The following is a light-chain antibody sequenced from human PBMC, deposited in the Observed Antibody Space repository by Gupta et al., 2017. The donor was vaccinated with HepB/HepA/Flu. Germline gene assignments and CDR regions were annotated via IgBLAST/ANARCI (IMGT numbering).Light chain of an antibody. J-gene: IGLJ1*01. V-gene: IGLV1-40*01. CDR3: YFSPNSPGDLEV. CDR1: SSNIGAGYD. Sequence: QSVLTQPPSVSGAPGQRVSISCTGSSSNIGAGYDVHWYQQLPGTAPPLLILYNTNRPSGVPARCSCATSCASASPVTITLPDEDEAAEYYYFSPNSPGDLEVFGTGTKVTVL. CDR2: YNT.